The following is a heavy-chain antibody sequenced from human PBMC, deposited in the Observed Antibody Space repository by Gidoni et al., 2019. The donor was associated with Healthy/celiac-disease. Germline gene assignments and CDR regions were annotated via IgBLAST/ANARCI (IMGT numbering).Heavy chain of an antibody. CDR2: INHSGST. V-gene: IGHV4-34*01. Sequence: QVQLQQWGAGLLKPSETLSLTCAVYGGSFSGYYWSWSRQPPGKGLAWIGEINHSGSTNYNPSLKSRVTISVDTSKNQFSLKLSSVTAADTAVDYCARGQGGWEFDPWGQGTLVTVSS. CDR1: GGSFSGYY. D-gene: IGHD1-26*01. CDR3: ARGQGGWEFDP. J-gene: IGHJ5*02.